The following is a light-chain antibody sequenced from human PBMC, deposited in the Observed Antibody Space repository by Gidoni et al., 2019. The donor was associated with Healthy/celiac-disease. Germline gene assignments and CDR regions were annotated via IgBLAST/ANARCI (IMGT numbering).Light chain of an antibody. CDR3: QQSYSTPYT. V-gene: IGKV1-39*01. J-gene: IGKJ2*01. CDR1: QSISTY. CDR2: AAS. Sequence: DIQMPQSPSSLSASVGDRVTITCRASQSISTYLNWYQQRPGKAPKLLIYAASILQSGVPSRFSGSGSGTDLTLTISSLQPEDFATYYCQQSYSTPYTFGQXTKLQIK.